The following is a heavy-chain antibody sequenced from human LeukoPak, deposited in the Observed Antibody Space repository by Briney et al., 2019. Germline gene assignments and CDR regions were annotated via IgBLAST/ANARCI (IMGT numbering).Heavy chain of an antibody. D-gene: IGHD3-16*01. Sequence: PGGSLRLSCAASGFTFSSYGMHWVRQAPGKGLEWVAVICYDGSTKYSAASVKGRSTISSDNSKNPLYLQMNSLRAEDTAVYYCARALNDGGPGYWGKGTLVTVSS. CDR1: GFTFSSYG. V-gene: IGHV3-33*01. CDR3: ARALNDGGPGY. J-gene: IGHJ4*02. CDR2: ICYDGSTK.